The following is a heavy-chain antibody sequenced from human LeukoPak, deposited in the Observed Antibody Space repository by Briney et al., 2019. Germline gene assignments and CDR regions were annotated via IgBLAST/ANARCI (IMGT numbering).Heavy chain of an antibody. J-gene: IGHJ4*02. CDR2: ISSISTTI. D-gene: IGHD6-13*01. Sequence: GGCLRLSCAASGFTFSSYSMNWVRQAPGKGLEWVSYISSISTTIQYADSVKGTFTVSKDSARNSLYLQMNGLTAEDTAIYYCARDLKGYGSSGGVDYWGQGSLVTVSS. V-gene: IGHV3-48*01. CDR1: GFTFSSYS. CDR3: ARDLKGYGSSGGVDY.